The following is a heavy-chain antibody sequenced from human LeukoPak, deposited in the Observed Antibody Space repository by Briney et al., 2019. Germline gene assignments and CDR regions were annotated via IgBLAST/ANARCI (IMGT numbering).Heavy chain of an antibody. CDR1: GYIFTDYY. D-gene: IGHD2-8*01. Sequence: ASVKVSCKASGYIFTDYYTHWMRQAPGQGLEWLGWINPNRATTNYAQKFQGRVTMTRDTSTTTAYLELTGLRPDDTALYYCARRFCTNGACYEVFDYWGQGTLVSVSS. V-gene: IGHV1-2*02. J-gene: IGHJ4*02. CDR2: INPNRATT. CDR3: ARRFCTNGACYEVFDY.